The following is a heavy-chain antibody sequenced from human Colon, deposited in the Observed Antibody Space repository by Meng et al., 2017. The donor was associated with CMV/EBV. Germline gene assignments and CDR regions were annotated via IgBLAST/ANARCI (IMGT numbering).Heavy chain of an antibody. D-gene: IGHD6-25*01. V-gene: IGHV3-33*01. CDR2: ISSDGSKK. CDR3: ATGGGTEAATAGVFDF. CDR1: GINIIWHA. Sequence: GEPLKISCKASGINIIWHAMHWVRQAPGKGLEWVATISSDGSKKYYGDSVKGRFTISRDNSRNAQFLELNSLRDEDTAVYFCATGGGTEAATAGVFDFWGQGTLVTVSS. J-gene: IGHJ4*02.